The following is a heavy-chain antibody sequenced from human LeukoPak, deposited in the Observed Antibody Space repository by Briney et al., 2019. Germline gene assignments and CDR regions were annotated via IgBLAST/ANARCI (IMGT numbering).Heavy chain of an antibody. CDR1: GGSISSSSYY. CDR2: IYYSGST. CDR3: ARHDLSYYYDSSGYYPGFFDY. J-gene: IGHJ4*02. D-gene: IGHD3-22*01. V-gene: IGHV4-39*01. Sequence: SETLSLTCTVSGGSISSSSYYWGWIRQPPGKGLEWIGSIYYSGSTYYNPSLKSRVTISVDTSKNQFSLKLSSVTAADTAVYYCARHDLSYYYDSSGYYPGFFDYWGQGTLATVSS.